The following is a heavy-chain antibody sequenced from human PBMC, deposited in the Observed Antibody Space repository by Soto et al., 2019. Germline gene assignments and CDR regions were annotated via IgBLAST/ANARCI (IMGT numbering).Heavy chain of an antibody. D-gene: IGHD2-2*01. J-gene: IGHJ6*02. V-gene: IGHV1-8*01. CDR1: GYTFNSYD. CDR3: AREYTRDYYYYGMDV. CDR2: MNPNSGNT. Sequence: ASVKVSCKASGYTFNSYDINWARQATGQGLEWMGWMNPNSGNTGYAQKFQGRVTMTRNTSISTAYMELSSLRSEDTAVYYCAREYTRDYYYYGMDVWRQGTTVTVSS.